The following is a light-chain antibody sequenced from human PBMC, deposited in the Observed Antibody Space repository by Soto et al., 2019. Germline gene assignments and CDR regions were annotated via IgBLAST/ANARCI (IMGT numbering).Light chain of an antibody. J-gene: IGKJ5*01. V-gene: IGKV1-13*02. CDR2: DVS. Sequence: AIQVTQSPSSLSASVGDRVTITCRASQDIRGALAWYQQKPGKAPKLLIYDVSTLESGVPSRFSGSGYGTDFTLTISSLQPEDFGTYYCQQFNSYPITFGHGTRLEIK. CDR1: QDIRGA. CDR3: QQFNSYPIT.